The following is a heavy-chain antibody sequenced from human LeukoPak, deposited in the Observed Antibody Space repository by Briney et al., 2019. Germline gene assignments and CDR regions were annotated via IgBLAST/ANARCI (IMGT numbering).Heavy chain of an antibody. J-gene: IGHJ3*02. Sequence: PSQTLSLTCTVSGGSISSNSYYWSWIRQPAGKGLEWIGRIYTTGSTNYNPSLKSRVTISVDTSKNQFSLKLSSVTAADTAVYYCARYKARDDILAVLINAFDIWGQGTMVTVSS. V-gene: IGHV4-61*02. CDR3: ARYKARDDILAVLINAFDI. CDR1: GGSISSNSYY. D-gene: IGHD3-9*01. CDR2: IYTTGST.